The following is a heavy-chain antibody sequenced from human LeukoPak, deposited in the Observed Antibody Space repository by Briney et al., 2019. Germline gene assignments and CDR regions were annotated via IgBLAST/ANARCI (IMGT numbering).Heavy chain of an antibody. V-gene: IGHV1-46*01. D-gene: IGHD3-22*01. CDR2: INPSGGST. Sequence: AAVKLSCKASGYTFTSYYMHWVRQPPGQGLEWMGIINPSGGSTSYAQKFQGRVTMTRDTSTSTVYMELSSLRSEDTAVYYCARERTGNSDSSGHYDYWAQGTLVTVPS. CDR3: ARERTGNSDSSGHYDY. CDR1: GYTFTSYY. J-gene: IGHJ4*02.